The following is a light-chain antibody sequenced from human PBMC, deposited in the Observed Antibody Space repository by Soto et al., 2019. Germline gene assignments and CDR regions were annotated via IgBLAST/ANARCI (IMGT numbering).Light chain of an antibody. J-gene: IGLJ2*01. Sequence: QSVLTQPPSVSAAPGQKVTISCSGSSSNIGNNYVSWYQQLPGTAPKLLIYYNNKRPSGIPDRFSGSKSGTSATLGITGLQTGDEADYYCGTWDSSLRLGVFGGGTKLTVL. V-gene: IGLV1-51*01. CDR3: GTWDSSLRLGV. CDR2: YNN. CDR1: SSNIGNNY.